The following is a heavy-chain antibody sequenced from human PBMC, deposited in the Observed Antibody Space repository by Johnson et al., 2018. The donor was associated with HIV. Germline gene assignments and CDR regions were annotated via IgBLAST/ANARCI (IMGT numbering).Heavy chain of an antibody. CDR2: IYNDGRRT. J-gene: IGHJ3*02. CDR1: GFTFSSYA. CDR3: ARDGRDLVTRGSFDI. Sequence: VQLVESGGGLVQPGGSLRLSCAASGFTFSSYAMSWVRQAPGKRPVWVARIYNDGRRTTYADSVKGRFTISRDNSKNMVYLQMNSLRPEDTAVYYCARDGRDLVTRGSFDIWGQGTMVTVCS. D-gene: IGHD3-9*01. V-gene: IGHV3-23*03.